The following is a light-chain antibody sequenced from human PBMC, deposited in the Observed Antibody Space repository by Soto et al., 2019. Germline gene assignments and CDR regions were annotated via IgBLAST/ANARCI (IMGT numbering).Light chain of an antibody. Sequence: DVQMAQSPSAMSASVGDRVTIACRASQDISRFVAWFQHKPGRAPERLIYETSNLQPGVPSRFSGSGYGTEFTLAISGLQPEDFATYYCLQHNTYPYTFGQGTKLEIK. CDR1: QDISRF. CDR3: LQHNTYPYT. CDR2: ETS. J-gene: IGKJ2*01. V-gene: IGKV1-17*03.